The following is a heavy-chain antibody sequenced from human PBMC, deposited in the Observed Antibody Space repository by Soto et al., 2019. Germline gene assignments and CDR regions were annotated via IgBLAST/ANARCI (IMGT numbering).Heavy chain of an antibody. CDR1: GFTFSSYW. CDR2: INSDGSST. J-gene: IGHJ6*02. CDR3: ARGIAVAGSSYGMDV. D-gene: IGHD6-19*01. Sequence: GGSLRLSCAASGFTFSSYWMHWVRQAPGKGLVWVSRINSDGSSTSYADSVKGRFTISRDNAKNTLYLQMNSLRAEDTAVYYCARGIAVAGSSYGMDVWGQGTTVTVSS. V-gene: IGHV3-74*01.